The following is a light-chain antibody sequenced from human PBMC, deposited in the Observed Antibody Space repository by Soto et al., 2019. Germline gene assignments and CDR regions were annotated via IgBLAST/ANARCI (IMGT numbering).Light chain of an antibody. Sequence: SYELTPPPSVSVSPGQTARITCSGNALPKQYAYWYHQKPGQAPVLLIYKDIERPSGIPERFSGSSSGTTVTLTISGVQAADEADYYCQSADSSGVYVVFGGGTKLTVL. V-gene: IGLV3-25*02. CDR1: ALPKQY. CDR3: QSADSSGVYVV. J-gene: IGLJ2*01. CDR2: KDI.